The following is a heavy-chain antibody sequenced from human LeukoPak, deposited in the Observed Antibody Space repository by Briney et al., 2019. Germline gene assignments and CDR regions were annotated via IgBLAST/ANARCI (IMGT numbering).Heavy chain of an antibody. CDR2: ISDRGSRT. Sequence: GGSLRLSCAVSGITLSNYGMSWVRQAPGRGLEWVAGISDRGSRTNYADSVKGRFTISTDQPKNTLYLQKNSLRAEDTAVYFCAKRGVVIRVILVGFHKEAYYFDSWGQGALVTVSS. V-gene: IGHV3-23*01. CDR3: AKRGVVIRVILVGFHKEAYYFDS. J-gene: IGHJ4*02. CDR1: GITLSNYG. D-gene: IGHD3-22*01.